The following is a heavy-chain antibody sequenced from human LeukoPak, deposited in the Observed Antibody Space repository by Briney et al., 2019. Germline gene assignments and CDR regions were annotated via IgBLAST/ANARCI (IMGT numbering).Heavy chain of an antibody. CDR3: ARWDKMIGMVRGVDY. J-gene: IGHJ4*02. V-gene: IGHV3-30-3*01. D-gene: IGHD3-10*01. CDR1: GFTFSSYA. CDR2: ISYDGSSA. Sequence: GGSLRLSCAASGFTFSSYALHWVRQAPGKGLEWVAVISYDGSSAYYADSAKGRFTISRDNSKNTLYLQMNSLRPEDTAVYYCARWDKMIGMVRGVDYWGQGTLVTVSS.